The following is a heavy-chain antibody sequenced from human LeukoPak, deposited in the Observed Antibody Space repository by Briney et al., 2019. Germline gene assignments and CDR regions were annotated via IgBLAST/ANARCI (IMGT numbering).Heavy chain of an antibody. D-gene: IGHD3-10*01. J-gene: IGHJ4*02. CDR3: ARGRSIEGSGSLWKY. Sequence: ASVKVSCKASGYTFTGYYMHWVRQAPGQGLEWMGWINPNSGGTSFTQKFQGRVTITRDTSIRTAYMEVSRLRSDDTAVYYCARGRSIEGSGSLWKYWGQGTLVTVSS. CDR1: GYTFTGYY. CDR2: INPNSGGT. V-gene: IGHV1-2*02.